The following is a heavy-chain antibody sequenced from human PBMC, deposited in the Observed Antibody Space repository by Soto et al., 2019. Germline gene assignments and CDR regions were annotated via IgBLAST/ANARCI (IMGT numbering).Heavy chain of an antibody. Sequence: QVQLVQSGAEVKKPGASVKVSCKASGYTFTSYGISWVRQAPGQGLEWMGWISAYNGNTNYSQKLQGRVTMTTDTSTNTAYMELRSLRSDDTAVYYCAREAEPESSGYYGWFDPWGQGTLVTVSS. J-gene: IGHJ5*02. V-gene: IGHV1-18*01. CDR1: GYTFTSYG. D-gene: IGHD3-22*01. CDR3: AREAEPESSGYYGWFDP. CDR2: ISAYNGNT.